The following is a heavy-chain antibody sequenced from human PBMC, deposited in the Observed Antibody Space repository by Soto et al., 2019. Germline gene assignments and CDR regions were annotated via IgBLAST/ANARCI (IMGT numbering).Heavy chain of an antibody. V-gene: IGHV3-30-3*01. Sequence: QVQLVESGGGVVQPGRSLRLSCAASGFTFSSYAMHWVRQAPGKGLEWVAVISYDGSNKYYADSVKGRFTISRDNSKNKLYLQMNSLRAEDTAVYYCARGDETVVTPTDYWGQGTLVTVSS. CDR2: ISYDGSNK. CDR1: GFTFSSYA. CDR3: ARGDETVVTPTDY. D-gene: IGHD2-21*02. J-gene: IGHJ4*02.